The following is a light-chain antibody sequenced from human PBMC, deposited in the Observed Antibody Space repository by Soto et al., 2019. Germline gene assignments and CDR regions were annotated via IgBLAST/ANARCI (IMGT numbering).Light chain of an antibody. CDR1: SSNIGAPFD. Sequence: QSVLTQPPSVSGAPGQRVTISCSGSSSNIGAPFDVHWYQQVPGSAPKIVIYGNDNRPSGVPGRFSGSKSGTSASLAITGVQAGDGAGYFRQAYGNPLSGLVFGGGTKVTVL. CDR2: GND. V-gene: IGLV1-40*01. J-gene: IGLJ3*02. CDR3: QAYGNPLSGLV.